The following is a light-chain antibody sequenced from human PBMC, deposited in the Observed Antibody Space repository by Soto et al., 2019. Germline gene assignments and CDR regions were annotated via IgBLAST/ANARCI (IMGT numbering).Light chain of an antibody. CDR3: SSYTSSSTWV. CDR2: RNT. J-gene: IGLJ3*02. Sequence: QSVLTQPPSVSGAPGQRVTISCIGGSSNIGAGYEVHWYQQLPGTVPKLLIYRNTYRPSGVSNRFSGSKSGNTASLTISGLQAEDEADYYCSSYTSSSTWVFGGGTKLTVL. CDR1: SSNIGAGYE. V-gene: IGLV1-40*01.